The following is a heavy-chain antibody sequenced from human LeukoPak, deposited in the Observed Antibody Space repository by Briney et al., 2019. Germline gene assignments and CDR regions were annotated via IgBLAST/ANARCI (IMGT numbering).Heavy chain of an antibody. CDR3: ARDREPTIKKYCSGGSCYLNWFGP. CDR2: IIPIFGTA. V-gene: IGHV1-69*13. Sequence: ASVKVSCKASGGTFSSYAISWVRQAPGQGLEWMGGIIPIFGTANYAQKFQGRVTITADESTSTAYMELSSLRSEDTAVYYCARDREPTIKKYCSGGSCYLNWFGPWGQGTLVTVSS. D-gene: IGHD2-15*01. CDR1: GGTFSSYA. J-gene: IGHJ5*02.